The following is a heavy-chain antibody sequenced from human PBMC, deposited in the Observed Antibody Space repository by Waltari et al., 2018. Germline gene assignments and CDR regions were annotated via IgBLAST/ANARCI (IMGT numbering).Heavy chain of an antibody. CDR2: IYPGDSDT. CDR1: GYSFTTYW. J-gene: IGHJ4*02. CDR3: ARRDRGGSVSNYFDY. V-gene: IGHV5-51*03. Sequence: DVQLAQSGAEVKKAGESLKISCKGSGYSFTTYWIGWVRQMPGKGLEWMGIIYPGDSDTRYSPAFQGQVNISGDKSITTAYLQWSSLKASDTAIYFCARRDRGGSVSNYFDYWGQGTLVTVSS. D-gene: IGHD3-10*01.